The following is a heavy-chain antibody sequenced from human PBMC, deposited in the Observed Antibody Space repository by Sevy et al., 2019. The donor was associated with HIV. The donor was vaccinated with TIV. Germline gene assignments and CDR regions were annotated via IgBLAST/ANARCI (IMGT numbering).Heavy chain of an antibody. D-gene: IGHD6-25*01. CDR1: GLTFSNYV. Sequence: GGYLRLSCAASGLTFSNYVMSWVRQAPGKGLEWLSVISGSSGTTYAAESVKGRFTISRDNSKNTLYLHMSSLGAEDTAVYYCARNLRPSGAFDIWGQGTRVTVSS. J-gene: IGHJ3*02. V-gene: IGHV3-23*01. CDR2: ISGSSGTT. CDR3: ARNLRPSGAFDI.